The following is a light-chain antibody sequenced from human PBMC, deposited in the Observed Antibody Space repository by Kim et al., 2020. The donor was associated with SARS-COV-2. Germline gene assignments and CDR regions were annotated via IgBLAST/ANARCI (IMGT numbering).Light chain of an antibody. Sequence: PGQSITIACTGTRNDVGSHNRVSWYQQHPGKAPKLMIYEVTKRPSGVSDRFSASKSGNTASLTISGLQAEDEADYYCCSYEGSWVFGGGTKLTVL. J-gene: IGLJ3*02. CDR2: EVT. CDR1: RNDVGSHNR. CDR3: CSYEGSWV. V-gene: IGLV2-23*02.